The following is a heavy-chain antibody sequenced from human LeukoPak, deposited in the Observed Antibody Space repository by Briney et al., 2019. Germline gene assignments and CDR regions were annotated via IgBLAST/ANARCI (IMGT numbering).Heavy chain of an antibody. Sequence: GGSLRLSCAASGFTFDDYAMHWVRQAPGKGLEWVSGISWNSGSIGYADSVKGRFTISRDNGNNSLYLQMNSLRAEDTALYYCAKDYRGWYFSFGMDVWGQGTTVTVSS. J-gene: IGHJ6*02. D-gene: IGHD6-19*01. CDR1: GFTFDDYA. V-gene: IGHV3-9*01. CDR3: AKDYRGWYFSFGMDV. CDR2: ISWNSGSI.